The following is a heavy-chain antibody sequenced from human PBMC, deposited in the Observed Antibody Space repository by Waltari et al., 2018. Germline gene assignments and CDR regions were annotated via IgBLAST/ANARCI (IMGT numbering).Heavy chain of an antibody. J-gene: IGHJ4*02. D-gene: IGHD3-16*02. CDR2: IRYDGSNK. V-gene: IGHV3-30*02. CDR1: GFTFSSYG. Sequence: QVQLVESGGGVVQPGGSLSLSCAASGFTFSSYGMHWVRQAPGKGLEWVAFIRYDGSNKYYADSVKGRFTISRDNSKNTLYLQMNSLRAEDTAVYYCASWGSYRQPNDYWGQGTLVTVSS. CDR3: ASWGSYRQPNDY.